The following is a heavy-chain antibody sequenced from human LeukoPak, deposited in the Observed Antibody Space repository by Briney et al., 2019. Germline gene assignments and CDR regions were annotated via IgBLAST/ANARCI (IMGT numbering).Heavy chain of an antibody. V-gene: IGHV3-NL1*01. Sequence: MYSGDDGTNYADSVRGRFTISRDDSKNTVYLQMNSLRVEDSAIYYCAKRSRGYYDYWGQGPLVTVSS. J-gene: IGHJ4*02. CDR2: MYSGDDGT. CDR3: AKRSRGYYDY. D-gene: IGHD2-21*01.